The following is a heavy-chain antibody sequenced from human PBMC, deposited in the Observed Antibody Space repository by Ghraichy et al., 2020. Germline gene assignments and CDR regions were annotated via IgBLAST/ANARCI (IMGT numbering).Heavy chain of an antibody. CDR1: GFTFSSYA. CDR2: ISGGGGST. J-gene: IGHJ1*01. Sequence: GGSLRLSCAASGFTFSSYALSWVRQAPGKGLEWVSGISGGGGSTYFADSVKGRFTISRDNSKNTLYLQMNSLRAEDTAVYYCAKDRMLYGDDAFGYFQHWGQGNLVTVSS. V-gene: IGHV3-23*01. CDR3: AKDRMLYGDDAFGYFQH. D-gene: IGHD2-8*01.